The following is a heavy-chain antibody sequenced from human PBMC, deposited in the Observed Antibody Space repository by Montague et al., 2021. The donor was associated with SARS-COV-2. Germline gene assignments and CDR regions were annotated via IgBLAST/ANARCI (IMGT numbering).Heavy chain of an antibody. Sequence: SLRLSCVASGFTFSSYAMSSFRQAPVKGLEWVSAISGSGGSTYYSDSVKVRFTISRDNSKNTLYLQMNSLRAEDTAVYYCAKGGERITMIVVVITLADFDYWGQGTLVTVSS. CDR3: AKGGERITMIVVVITLADFDY. J-gene: IGHJ4*02. CDR2: ISGSGGST. D-gene: IGHD3-22*01. V-gene: IGHV3-23*01. CDR1: GFTFSSYA.